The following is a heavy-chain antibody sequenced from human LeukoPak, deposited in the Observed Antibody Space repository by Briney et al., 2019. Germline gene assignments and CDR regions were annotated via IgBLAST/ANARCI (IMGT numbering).Heavy chain of an antibody. V-gene: IGHV4-59*01. D-gene: IGHD2-2*01. CDR3: ARGRGIVPAASGYFDY. Sequence: SETLSLTCTVSGGSISSYYWSWIRQPPGKGLEWIGYIYYSGSTNYNPSLKSRVTISVDTSKNQFPLKLSSVTAADTAVYYCARGRGIVPAASGYFDYWGQGTLVTVSS. CDR1: GGSISSYY. J-gene: IGHJ4*02. CDR2: IYYSGST.